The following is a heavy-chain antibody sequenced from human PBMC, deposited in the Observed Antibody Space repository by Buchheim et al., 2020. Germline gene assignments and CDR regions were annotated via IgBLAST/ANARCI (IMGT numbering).Heavy chain of an antibody. CDR1: EFTSRRYW. Sequence: EVQLVESGGGLVQTGGSLRLSCAASEFTSRRYWVHWVRQAPGKGLVWVSRINPEGSTTTYADSVKGRFTISRDDGKNGGYLQMNSLRAEDTALYYCAGAPDCGGGSCYGYHYYGLDVWGQG. CDR3: AGAPDCGGGSCYGYHYYGLDV. CDR2: INPEGSTT. J-gene: IGHJ6*02. V-gene: IGHV3-74*01. D-gene: IGHD2-15*01.